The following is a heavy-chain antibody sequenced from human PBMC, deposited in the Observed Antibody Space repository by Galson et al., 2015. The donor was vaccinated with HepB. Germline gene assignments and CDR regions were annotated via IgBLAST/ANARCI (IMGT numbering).Heavy chain of an antibody. J-gene: IGHJ4*02. CDR3: ARGGAYYDFWSGYSYFDY. D-gene: IGHD3-3*01. V-gene: IGHV3-30-3*01. CDR2: ISYDGSNK. Sequence: SCKASGYTFSSYAMHWVRQAPGKGLEWVAVISYDGSNKYYADSVKGRFTISRDNSKNTLYLQMNSLRAEDTAVYYCARGGAYYDFWSGYSYFDYWGQGTLVTVSS. CDR1: GYTFSSYA.